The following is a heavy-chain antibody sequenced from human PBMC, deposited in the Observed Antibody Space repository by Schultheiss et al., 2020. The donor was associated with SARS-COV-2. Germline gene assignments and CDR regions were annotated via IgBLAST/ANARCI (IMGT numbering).Heavy chain of an antibody. J-gene: IGHJ4*02. CDR3: ARGTTTLPHFDY. CDR2: INGDGSTI. D-gene: IGHD4-11*01. CDR1: GFTFSDYW. Sequence: GGSLRLSCAASGFTFSDYWMHWVRQAPGEGLMWVSRINGDGSTINYADSVKGRFTISRDNAKNSLYLQMNSLRAEDTAVYYCARGTTTLPHFDYWGQGTLVTVSS. V-gene: IGHV3-74*01.